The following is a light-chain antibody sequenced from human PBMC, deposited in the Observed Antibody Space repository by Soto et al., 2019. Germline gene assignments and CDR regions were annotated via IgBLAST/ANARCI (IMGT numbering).Light chain of an antibody. Sequence: QSVLTQPPSASGSPGQSVTISCTGTSSDVGGYNYVSWYQQYPGKAPEVMIYEVSKRPSGVPDRFSGSKSGNTASLTVSGLQAEDEADYYCSSYAGSNNLVFGGGTKLTVL. CDR3: SSYAGSNNLV. CDR1: SSDVGGYNY. J-gene: IGLJ2*01. V-gene: IGLV2-8*01. CDR2: EVS.